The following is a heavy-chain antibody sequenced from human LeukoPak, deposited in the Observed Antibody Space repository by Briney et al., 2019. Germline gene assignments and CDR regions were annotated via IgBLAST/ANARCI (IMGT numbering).Heavy chain of an antibody. Sequence: PGGSLRLSCVASGFTVSRNFMSWVRQAPGKGLEWVSTISSGGDTYHADSVKGRFTISRDTSKNTLYLRMNSLRAEDTAIYYCARGTDWGAVGQYWGQGTLVTVSS. CDR1: GFTVSRNF. CDR3: ARGTDWGAVGQY. CDR2: ISSGGDT. D-gene: IGHD7-27*01. V-gene: IGHV3-53*01. J-gene: IGHJ4*02.